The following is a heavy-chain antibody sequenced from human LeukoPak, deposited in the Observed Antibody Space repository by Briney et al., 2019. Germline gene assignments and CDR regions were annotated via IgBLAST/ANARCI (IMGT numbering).Heavy chain of an antibody. V-gene: IGHV1-2*02. CDR3: ARGQYTSSWYAFDI. CDR1: GYTFTGYY. J-gene: IGHJ3*02. Sequence: ASVKVSCKASGYTFTGYYMHWVRQAPGQGLEWMGWINPNSGGTNYAQKFQGRVTMTRDTSISTAYMELSRLRSDDTAVYYCARGQYTSSWYAFDIWGQGTMVTVPS. D-gene: IGHD2-2*01. CDR2: INPNSGGT.